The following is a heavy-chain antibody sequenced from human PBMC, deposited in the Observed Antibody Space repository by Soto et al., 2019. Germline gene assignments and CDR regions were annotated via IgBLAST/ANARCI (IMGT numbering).Heavy chain of an antibody. Sequence: SETLSLTCAVYGGSFSGYYWSWICQPPGKGLEWIGEINHSGSTNYNPSLKSRVTISVDTSKNQFSMKMRSLTAADTAVYYCARQYGSGSYYWFDPWGQGKLVNVSS. D-gene: IGHD3-10*01. V-gene: IGHV4-34*01. J-gene: IGHJ5*02. CDR3: ARQYGSGSYYWFDP. CDR2: INHSGST. CDR1: GGSFSGYY.